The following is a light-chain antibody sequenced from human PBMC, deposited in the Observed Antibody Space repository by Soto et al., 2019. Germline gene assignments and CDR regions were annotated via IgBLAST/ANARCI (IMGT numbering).Light chain of an antibody. CDR3: AAWDDSLNGVV. J-gene: IGLJ2*01. Sequence: QSVLTQPPSASGTPGQRVTISCSGSSSNIGSNTVNWYQQLPGTAPKLLIYSNNQRPSGVPDRFSGSKSGTSASLAISGLQSEDEADYYCAAWDDSLNGVVXGGGTKXTVL. V-gene: IGLV1-44*01. CDR1: SSNIGSNT. CDR2: SNN.